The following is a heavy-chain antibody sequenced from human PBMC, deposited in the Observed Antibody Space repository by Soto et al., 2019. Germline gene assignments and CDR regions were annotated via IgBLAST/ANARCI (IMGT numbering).Heavy chain of an antibody. J-gene: IGHJ5*02. CDR2: IPSRGRP. V-gene: IGHV4-30-4*01. Sequence: PSENLSLTSSVSGASIAGGSYYWSWVRQPPGKGLEWIGYIPSRGRPFYNPSLTSRGTISADSSKNQLSLQLTSVTAADTAVYYCVRDQYSGYDFALWGQGNLVT. CDR1: GASIAGGSYY. CDR3: VRDQYSGYDFAL. D-gene: IGHD5-12*01.